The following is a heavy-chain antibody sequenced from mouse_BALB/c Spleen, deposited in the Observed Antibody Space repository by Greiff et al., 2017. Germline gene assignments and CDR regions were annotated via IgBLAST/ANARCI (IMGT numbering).Heavy chain of an antibody. CDR1: GFTFSSFG. Sequence: EVKLLESGGGLVQPGGSRKLSCAASGFTFSSFGMHWVRQAPEKGLEWVAYISSGSSTIYYADTVKGRFTISRDNPKNTLFLQMTSLRSEDTAMYYCARGYEALWFAYWGQGTLVTVSA. V-gene: IGHV5-17*02. J-gene: IGHJ3*01. CDR3: ARGYEALWFAY. D-gene: IGHD2-14*01. CDR2: ISSGSSTI.